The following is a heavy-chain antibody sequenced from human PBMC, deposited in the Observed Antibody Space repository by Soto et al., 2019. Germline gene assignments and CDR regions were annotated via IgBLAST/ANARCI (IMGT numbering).Heavy chain of an antibody. Sequence: EVQLVESGGGLVQPGGSLTLSCAASGFTFSRFWMSWVRQAPGKGLEWVANIHQDGGGKYYVDSVKGRFTISRDNAGNLLYLQINSLRAEDTAIYYCANGGGAYAECESWGQGTLVTVSS. J-gene: IGHJ5*02. CDR3: ANGGGAYAECES. CDR2: IHQDGGGK. D-gene: IGHD2-21*01. V-gene: IGHV3-7*01. CDR1: GFTFSRFW.